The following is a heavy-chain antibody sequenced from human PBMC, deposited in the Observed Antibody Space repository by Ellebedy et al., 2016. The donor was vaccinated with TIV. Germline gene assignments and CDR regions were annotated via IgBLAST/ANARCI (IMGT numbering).Heavy chain of an antibody. V-gene: IGHV4-34*01. D-gene: IGHD3-16*02. Sequence: SETLSLTXAVHGGPFSGYDWSWIRQSPGKGLEWIGDMSLGGNTIYNPSLKGRVTILADTSKSQLSLRLTSVTAADSAMYYCARGPPLMITFGGIVARQPRHLGLWGPGTVVSVSS. CDR2: MSLGGNT. CDR1: GGPFSGYD. CDR3: ARGPPLMITFGGIVARQPRHLGL. J-gene: IGHJ4*02.